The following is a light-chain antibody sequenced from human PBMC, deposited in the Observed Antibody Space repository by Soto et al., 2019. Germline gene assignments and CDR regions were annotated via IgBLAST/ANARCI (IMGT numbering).Light chain of an antibody. CDR1: QSISSY. Sequence: DIQMTQSPSSLSASVGDRVTITCRASQSISSYLNWYQQKPGKAPKLLIYAASSLQSGVPSRFSGSGSGTELTITISSLQPDDFETYYCQQFNSYPITFGQGTRLEIK. CDR3: QQFNSYPIT. CDR2: AAS. V-gene: IGKV1-39*01. J-gene: IGKJ5*01.